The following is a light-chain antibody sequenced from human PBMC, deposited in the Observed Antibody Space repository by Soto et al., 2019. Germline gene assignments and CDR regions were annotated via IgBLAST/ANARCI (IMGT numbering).Light chain of an antibody. CDR1: SSDVGSYNL. CDR3: CSFAGISTFVV. V-gene: IGLV2-23*03. CDR2: EGS. Sequence: QSVLTQPASVSGSPGQSITISRSGTSSDVGSYNLVSWYQQHPGKAPKLMIYEGSKRPSGVSSRFSGSKSGNTASLTISGLQAEDEADYYCCSFAGISTFVVFGGGTKLTVL. J-gene: IGLJ2*01.